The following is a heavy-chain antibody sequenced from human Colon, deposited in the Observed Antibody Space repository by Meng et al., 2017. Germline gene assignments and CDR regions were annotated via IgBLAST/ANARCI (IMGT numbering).Heavy chain of an antibody. CDR3: AKDPEPQIRHPSIFDY. CDR1: GFTFSSYA. J-gene: IGHJ4*02. Sequence: GGSLRLSCAAPGFTFSSYAMSWVRQAPGKGLEWVSAISGSGGSTYYADSVKGRFTISRDNSKNTLYLQMNSLRAEDTAVYYCAKDPEPQIRHPSIFDYWGQGTLVTVSS. D-gene: IGHD2/OR15-2a*01. CDR2: ISGSGGST. V-gene: IGHV3-23*01.